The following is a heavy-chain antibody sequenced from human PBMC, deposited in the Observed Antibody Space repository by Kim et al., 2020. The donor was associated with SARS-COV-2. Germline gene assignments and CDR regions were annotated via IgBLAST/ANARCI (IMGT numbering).Heavy chain of an antibody. Sequence: LRLSCAASGFTFSSYGMHWVRQAPGKGLEWVAVIWYDGSNKYYADSVKGRFTISRDNSKNTLYLQMNSLRAEDTAVYYCAREGIVGATTGMDVWGQGTTVTVSS. V-gene: IGHV3-33*01. CDR3: AREGIVGATTGMDV. CDR1: GFTFSSYG. D-gene: IGHD1-26*01. J-gene: IGHJ6*02. CDR2: IWYDGSNK.